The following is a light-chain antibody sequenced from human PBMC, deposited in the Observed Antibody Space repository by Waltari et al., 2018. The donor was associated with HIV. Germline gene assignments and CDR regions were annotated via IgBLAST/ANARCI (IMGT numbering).Light chain of an antibody. V-gene: IGLV1-47*01. J-gene: IGLJ1*01. CDR1: NSNIGSNF. CDR3: ASWDDGLRGHV. CDR2: RNN. Sequence: QSGLTQPPSASGTPGQRLSISCAGNNSNIGSNFVFWYRQIPGAAPTLLVYRNNQRPSGVSDRFSGSRSGASASLVISGLRVEDEADYYCASWDDGLRGHVFGSGTTVSV.